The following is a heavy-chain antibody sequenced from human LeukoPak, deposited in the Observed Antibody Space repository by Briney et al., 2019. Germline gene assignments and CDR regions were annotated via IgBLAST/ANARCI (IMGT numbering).Heavy chain of an antibody. D-gene: IGHD3-10*01. CDR2: VWYDGNRK. Sequence: SGGSLRLSCAASGFTFSNHAMHWVRQAPGKGLEWVTLVWYDGNRKYYADSVKGRFTISRDNSKNSVYLRLNSLRPEDTAMYYCVSMVRGIGYWGQGTLVTVSS. J-gene: IGHJ4*02. V-gene: IGHV3-30*02. CDR3: VSMVRGIGY. CDR1: GFTFSNHA.